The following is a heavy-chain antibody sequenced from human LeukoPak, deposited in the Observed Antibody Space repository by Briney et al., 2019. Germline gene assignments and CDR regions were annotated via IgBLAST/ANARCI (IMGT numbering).Heavy chain of an antibody. CDR1: GYTFTGYY. CDR3: AGGVERQWLVKGAFDY. D-gene: IGHD6-19*01. V-gene: IGHV1-2*02. J-gene: IGHJ4*02. Sequence: ASVKVSCKASGYTFTGYYMHWVRRAPGQGLEWMGWINPNSGGTNYAQKFQGRVTMTRDTSISTAYMELSRLRSDDTPVYYCAGGVERQWLVKGAFDYWAREPWSPSPQ. CDR2: INPNSGGT.